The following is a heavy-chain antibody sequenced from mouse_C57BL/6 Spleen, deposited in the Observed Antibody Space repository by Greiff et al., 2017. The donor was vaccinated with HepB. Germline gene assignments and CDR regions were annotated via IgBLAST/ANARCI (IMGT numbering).Heavy chain of an antibody. D-gene: IGHD1-1*01. Sequence: DVKLVESGGGLVKPGGSLKLSCAASGFTFSSYAMSWVRQTPEKRLEWVATISDGGSYTYYPDNVKGRFTISRDNAKNNLYLQMSHLKSEDTAMYYCARDGDYGSSYLYYYAMDYWGQGTSVTVSS. V-gene: IGHV5-4*01. J-gene: IGHJ4*01. CDR3: ARDGDYGSSYLYYYAMDY. CDR2: ISDGGSYT. CDR1: GFTFSSYA.